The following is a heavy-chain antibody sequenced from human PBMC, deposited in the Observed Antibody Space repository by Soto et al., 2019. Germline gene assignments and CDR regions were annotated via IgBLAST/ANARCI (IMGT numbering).Heavy chain of an antibody. CDR3: ARDKITGLFDY. Sequence: PSETLSLTCTVSGGSIRSSSYYWGWIRQPPGKGLEWIGSIYYSGSTYYNSSLKSRVTISVDTSKNQFSLKLTSVTAADTAVYYCARDKITGLFDYWGQGTLVTAPQ. D-gene: IGHD2-8*02. V-gene: IGHV4-39*07. CDR2: IYYSGST. CDR1: GGSIRSSSYY. J-gene: IGHJ4*02.